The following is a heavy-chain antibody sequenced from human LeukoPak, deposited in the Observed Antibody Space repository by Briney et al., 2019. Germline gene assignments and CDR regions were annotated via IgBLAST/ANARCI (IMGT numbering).Heavy chain of an antibody. CDR3: AREGAAAGRFFDY. CDR1: GYTFSRYY. Sequence: GASVKVSCKASGYTFSRYYMNWVRQAPGQGLEWMGIVNPSGDTTSYAQKFQGRVTMTRDTSTNTVYMELSSLRSEDTAVYYCAREGAAAGRFFDYWGQGTLVTVSS. CDR2: VNPSGDTT. D-gene: IGHD6-13*01. V-gene: IGHV1-46*01. J-gene: IGHJ4*02.